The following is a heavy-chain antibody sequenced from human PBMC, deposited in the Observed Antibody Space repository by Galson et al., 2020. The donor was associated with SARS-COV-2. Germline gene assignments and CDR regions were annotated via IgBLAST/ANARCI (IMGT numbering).Heavy chain of an antibody. D-gene: IGHD3-22*01. CDR3: ARLNYYDSSGYSEFDY. CDR2: IYYSGST. V-gene: IGHV4-39*01. Sequence: ETSETLSLTCTVSGGSISSSSYYWGWIRQPPGKGLEWIGSIYYSGSTYYNPSLKSRVTISGDTSKNQFSLKLSSVTAADTAVYYCARLNYYDSSGYSEFDYWGQGTLVTVSS. CDR1: GGSISSSSYY. J-gene: IGHJ4*02.